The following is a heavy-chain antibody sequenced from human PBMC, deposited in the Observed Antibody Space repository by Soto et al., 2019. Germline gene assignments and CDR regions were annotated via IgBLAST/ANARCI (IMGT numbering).Heavy chain of an antibody. CDR2: TYYRSKWYN. J-gene: IGHJ3*02. V-gene: IGHV6-1*01. D-gene: IGHD1-1*01. Sequence: QSQTLSLTCAISGDSVSSNSAAWDWIRQSPSRGLEWLGRTYYRSKWYNGYAVSVKSRITINPDTSKNQFSLQLNSVTPEDTAVYYCARDFLERRVFDIWGQGTMVTVSS. CDR3: ARDFLERRVFDI. CDR1: GDSVSSNSAA.